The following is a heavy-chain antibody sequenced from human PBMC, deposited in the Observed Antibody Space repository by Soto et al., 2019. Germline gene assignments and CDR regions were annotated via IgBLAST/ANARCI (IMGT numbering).Heavy chain of an antibody. CDR2: INPNSGGT. CDR1: GYTFTGYY. Sequence: EASVKVYCKASGYTFTGYYLHWVRQAPGQGLEWMGWINPNSGGTNYAQKFQGRVTMTRDTSISTAYMELSRLRSDDTAVYYCARGRTGTTSYFDYWGQGNLVTVSS. J-gene: IGHJ4*02. V-gene: IGHV1-2*02. D-gene: IGHD1-1*01. CDR3: ARGRTGTTSYFDY.